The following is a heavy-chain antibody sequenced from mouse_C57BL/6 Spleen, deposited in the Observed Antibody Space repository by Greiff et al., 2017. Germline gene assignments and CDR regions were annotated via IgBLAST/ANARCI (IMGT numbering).Heavy chain of an antibody. CDR2: IHPNSGST. CDR1: GYTFTSYW. D-gene: IGHD2-4*01. Sequence: QVQLQQPGAELVKPGASVKLSCKASGYTFTSYWMHWVKQRPGQGLEWIGMIHPNSGSTNYNEKFKSKATLTVDKSSSTAYMQLSSLTSEDSAVYYCGRNDYDWFAYWGQGTLVTVSA. J-gene: IGHJ3*01. CDR3: GRNDYDWFAY. V-gene: IGHV1-64*01.